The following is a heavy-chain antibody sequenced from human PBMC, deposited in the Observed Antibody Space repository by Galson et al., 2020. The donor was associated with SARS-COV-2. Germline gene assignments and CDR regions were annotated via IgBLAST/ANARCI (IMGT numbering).Heavy chain of an antibody. CDR1: GFSFTNNW. CDR3: VRQEGTLIVDDGYFDV. CDR2: TYPRDSDT. Sequence: GESLKISCQTSGFSFTNNWIGWVRQMPGKGLEWVVLTYPRDSDTRYSPSFQGHVTISADKSTTTAFLQWSSLKASDTAMYYCVRQEGTLIVDDGYFDVWGRGTLVTVSS. J-gene: IGHJ2*01. V-gene: IGHV5-51*01. D-gene: IGHD3-22*01.